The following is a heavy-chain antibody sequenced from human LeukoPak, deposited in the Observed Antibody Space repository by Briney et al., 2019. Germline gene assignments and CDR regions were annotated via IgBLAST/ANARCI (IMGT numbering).Heavy chain of an antibody. V-gene: IGHV4-34*01. J-gene: IGHJ6*04. CDR2: INHSGST. D-gene: IGHD3-10*02. CDR3: ERDVRSTTYYYSSYGMDV. Sequence: PSETLSLTCAVYGGSFSGYYWSWIRQPPGKGLEWIGEINHSGSTNYNPSLKSRVTISVDTSKNQFSLKLSSVTAADTAVYYCERDVRSTTYYYSSYGMDVWGKGTTVTVS. CDR1: GGSFSGYY.